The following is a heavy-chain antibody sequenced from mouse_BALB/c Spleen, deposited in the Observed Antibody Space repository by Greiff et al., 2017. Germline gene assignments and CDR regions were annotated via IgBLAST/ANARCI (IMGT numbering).Heavy chain of an antibody. D-gene: IGHD3-2*01. CDR1: GYSFTSYW. V-gene: IGHV1-5*01. Sequence: EVQLQQSGTVLARPGASVKMSCKASGYSFTSYWMPWVKQRPGQGLEWIGAIYPGNSDTSYNQKFKGKAKLTAVTSASTAYMELSSLTNEDSAVYYCTRGTALASWFAYWGQGTLVTVSA. CDR2: IYPGNSDT. J-gene: IGHJ3*01. CDR3: TRGTALASWFAY.